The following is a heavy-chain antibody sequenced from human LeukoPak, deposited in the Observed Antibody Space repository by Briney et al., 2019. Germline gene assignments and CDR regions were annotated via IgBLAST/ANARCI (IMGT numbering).Heavy chain of an antibody. V-gene: IGHV4-59*08. CDR1: GGSISSYY. D-gene: IGHD3-10*01. CDR3: ASLHYFGSGNDY. J-gene: IGHJ4*02. Sequence: SETLSLTCTVSGGSISSYYWSWIRQPPGKGLEWIGYIYYSGSTNYNPSLKSRVTISVDTSKNQFSLKLNSMTAADTSVYYCASLHYFGSGNDYWGQGALVTVSS. CDR2: IYYSGST.